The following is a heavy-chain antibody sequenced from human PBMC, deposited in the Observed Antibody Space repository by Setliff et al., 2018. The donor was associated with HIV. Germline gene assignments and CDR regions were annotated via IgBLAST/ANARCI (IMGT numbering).Heavy chain of an antibody. J-gene: IGHJ6*04. D-gene: IGHD3-10*01. Sequence: SETLSLTCTVSGGSISSNSYYWGWIRQPPGKGLEWIGYIFYSGSTNYNPSLKSRVTISVDTSKNQFSLRLNSVTAADTAIYYCTRRGADSYYPRPLDVWGKGTTVTVSS. V-gene: IGHV4-61*05. CDR1: GGSISSNSYY. CDR3: TRRGADSYYPRPLDV. CDR2: IFYSGST.